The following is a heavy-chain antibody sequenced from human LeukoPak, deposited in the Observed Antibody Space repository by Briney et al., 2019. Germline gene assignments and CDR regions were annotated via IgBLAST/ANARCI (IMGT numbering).Heavy chain of an antibody. CDR2: IKGKTDGGTT. Sequence: GGSLRLSCAASGFTFSNAWMSWVRQAPGKGLEWVGRIKGKTDGGTTDYAAPVKGRFTISRDDSKNTLYLQMNSLKTEDTAVYYCTTDTYYYDSSGYFSYFDYWGQGTLVTVSS. V-gene: IGHV3-15*01. D-gene: IGHD3-22*01. CDR3: TTDTYYYDSSGYFSYFDY. CDR1: GFTFSNAW. J-gene: IGHJ4*02.